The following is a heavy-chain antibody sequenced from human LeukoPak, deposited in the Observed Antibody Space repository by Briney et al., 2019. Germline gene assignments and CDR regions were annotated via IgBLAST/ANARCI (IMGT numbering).Heavy chain of an antibody. V-gene: IGHV1-46*01. J-gene: IGHJ4*02. CDR1: GYIFTYYY. CDR3: ATDPLGDYDSSGKRDY. CDR2: INPSGGTT. D-gene: IGHD3-22*01. Sequence: ASVKVSCKASGYIFTYYYMHCVRQAPGQGLEWMGIINPSGGTTNYAQKFQGRVTMTRDTSTSTIYMELSSLRSEDTAVYYCATDPLGDYDSSGKRDYWGQGTLVTVSS.